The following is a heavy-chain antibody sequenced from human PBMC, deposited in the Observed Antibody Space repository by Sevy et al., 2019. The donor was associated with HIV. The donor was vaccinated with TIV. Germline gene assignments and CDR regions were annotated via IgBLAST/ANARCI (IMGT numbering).Heavy chain of an antibody. J-gene: IGHJ5*02. CDR2: VDIDGSRT. CDR1: GFTFDSYW. D-gene: IGHD5-18*01. CDR3: ARGTALGWFDP. Sequence: GGSLRLSCAASGFTFDSYWLDWVRQDPWKGLEWVSCVDIDGSRTEYADSVKGRFTISRDNAKNMLYLEMNSLRVEDTAEYDCARGTALGWFDPWGQGTQVTVSS. V-gene: IGHV3-74*01.